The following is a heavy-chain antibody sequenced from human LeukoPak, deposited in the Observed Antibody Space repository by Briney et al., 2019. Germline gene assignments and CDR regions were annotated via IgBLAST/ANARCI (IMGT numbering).Heavy chain of an antibody. CDR2: IQYDGSSK. D-gene: IGHD3-3*01. CDR3: ARGARKITIFGVVIRNWFDP. V-gene: IGHV3-30*02. CDR1: GLSFSRNG. J-gene: IGHJ5*02. Sequence: PGGSLRLSCAASGLSFSRNGMHWVRQAPGKGLEWLAFIQYDGSSKYYADSVKGRFTISRDNSKNTLYLQMNTLRVEDTAVYYCARGARKITIFGVVIRNWFDPWGQGTLVTVSS.